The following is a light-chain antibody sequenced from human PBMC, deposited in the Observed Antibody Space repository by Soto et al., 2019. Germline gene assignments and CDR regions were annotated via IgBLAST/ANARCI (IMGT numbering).Light chain of an antibody. CDR2: GAS. Sequence: EIVLTQSPGTLSLSPGERATLSCRASQSVSGTYLAWYQQKPGQAPRLLIYGASSRATGIPDRFSGSGSGTDFTLTISRLEPEDFAVYYCQQYGTSRWTLGQGTKVAIK. CDR3: QQYGTSRWT. CDR1: QSVSGTY. J-gene: IGKJ1*01. V-gene: IGKV3-20*01.